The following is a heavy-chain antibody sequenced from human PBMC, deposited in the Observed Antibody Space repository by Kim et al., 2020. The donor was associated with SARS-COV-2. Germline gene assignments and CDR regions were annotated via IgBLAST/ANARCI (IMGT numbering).Heavy chain of an antibody. J-gene: IGHJ3*02. CDR1: GFTFTDYW. CDR3: AGYSCSDYAFDI. D-gene: IGHD5-12*01. V-gene: IGHV3-7*01. Sequence: GGSLRLSCAASGFTFTDYWMTWVRQAPGKGLEWVANIKQDGSEKYYVDSVKGRFTMSRDNPKKSLYLQMNSLRVEDTAMYYCAGYSCSDYAFDIWGLGTMVCVSS. CDR2: IKQDGSEK.